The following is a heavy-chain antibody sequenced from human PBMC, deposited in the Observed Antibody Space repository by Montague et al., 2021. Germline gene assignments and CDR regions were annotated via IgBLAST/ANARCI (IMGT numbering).Heavy chain of an antibody. V-gene: IGHV3-13*04. D-gene: IGHD7-27*01. J-gene: IGHJ3*02. CDR1: GFTFSSYD. CDR2: IGTAGDT. CDR3: ASTGAATAWRAYEI. Sequence: SLRFSCAASGFTFSSYDMRWVRQATGKGLEWVSAIGTAGDTFYPGSVKGRFTISRENAENSLYLQMNSLRAGDTAVYYCASTGAATAWRAYEIWGLGTMVTVSS.